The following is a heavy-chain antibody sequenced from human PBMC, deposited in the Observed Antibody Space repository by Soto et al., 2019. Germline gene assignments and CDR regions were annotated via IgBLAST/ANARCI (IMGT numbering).Heavy chain of an antibody. CDR1: GYTFTGYY. V-gene: IGHV1-2*02. CDR3: ARGGPERWLQPYDAFDI. J-gene: IGHJ3*02. CDR2: INPNSGGT. Sequence: GXSVKVSCKASGYTFTGYYMHWGRQAPVQGLEWMGWINPNSGGTNYAQKFQGRVTMTRDTSISTAYMELSRLRSDDTAVYYCARGGPERWLQPYDAFDIWGQGTMVTVSS. D-gene: IGHD5-12*01.